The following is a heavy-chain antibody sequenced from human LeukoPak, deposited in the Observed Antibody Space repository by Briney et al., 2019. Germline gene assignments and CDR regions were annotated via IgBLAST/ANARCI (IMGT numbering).Heavy chain of an antibody. D-gene: IGHD6-6*01. CDR2: INHSGST. CDR3: ARERRIAARPGYFDY. CDR1: GGSFSGYY. V-gene: IGHV4-34*01. J-gene: IGHJ4*02. Sequence: SETLSLTCAVYGGSFSGYYWSWIRQPPGKGLEWIGEINHSGSTNYNPSLKSRVTISVDTSKNQFSLKLSSVTAADTAVYYCARERRIAARPGYFDYWGQGTLVTVSS.